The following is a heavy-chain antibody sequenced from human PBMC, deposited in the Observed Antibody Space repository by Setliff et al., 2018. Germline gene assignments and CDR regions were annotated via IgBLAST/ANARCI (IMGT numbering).Heavy chain of an antibody. D-gene: IGHD1-26*01. CDR1: GLTFSGYS. V-gene: IGHV3-48*01. CDR2: ISATSGNI. CDR3: ARGGKTAFDM. J-gene: IGHJ3*02. Sequence: GGSLRLSCVASGLTFSGYSLDWVRQAPGKGLECVSYISATSGNIYSADAVKGRCNMSRDDAKNYLYLQLKSLGAEDTAVYSCARGGKTAFDMWGQGTMVTVSS.